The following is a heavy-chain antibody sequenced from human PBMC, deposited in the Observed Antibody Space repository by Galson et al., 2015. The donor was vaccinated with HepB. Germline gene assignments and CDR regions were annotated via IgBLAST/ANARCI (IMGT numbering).Heavy chain of an antibody. CDR2: IKEDGSVK. CDR1: GFAFSTYW. J-gene: IGHJ3*02. Sequence: SLRLSCAASGFAFSTYWMSWVRQAPGKGLEWVAHIKEDGSVKYYVDSLKGRFTISRDNAKNSLYLPMNSTRAADTAVYYCVSRDHNAFYIWGQGTMVTVSS. D-gene: IGHD5-24*01. CDR3: VSRDHNAFYI. V-gene: IGHV3-7*01.